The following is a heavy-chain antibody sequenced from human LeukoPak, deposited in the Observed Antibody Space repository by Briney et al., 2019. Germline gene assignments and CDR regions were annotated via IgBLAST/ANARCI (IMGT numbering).Heavy chain of an antibody. Sequence: KVSCKASGGTFSGYAISWVRRAPGQGLEWMGRIIPIFGTANYAQKFQGRVTITTDESTSTAYMELSSLRPEDTAVYYCARDLGIAVVGEAFDIWGQGTMVTVSS. CDR3: ARDLGIAVVGEAFDI. CDR1: GGTFSGYA. CDR2: IIPIFGTA. J-gene: IGHJ3*02. V-gene: IGHV1-69*05. D-gene: IGHD6-19*01.